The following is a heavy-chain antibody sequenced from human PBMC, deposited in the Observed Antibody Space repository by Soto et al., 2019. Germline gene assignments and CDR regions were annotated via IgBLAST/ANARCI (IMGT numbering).Heavy chain of an antibody. CDR3: AHSAPRSYYFDY. CDR1: GFSFSTSEVG. V-gene: IGHV2-5*02. CDR2: IYWDDDK. J-gene: IGHJ4*02. Sequence: QITLKESGPTLVKPTQPLTLTCTFSGFSFSTSEVGVGWIRQPPGKALEWLALIYWDDDKRYSPSLKSRLIITKHTSRNQVVLTLTNMDPVATATYYCAHSAPRSYYFDYWGQGTLVTVSS.